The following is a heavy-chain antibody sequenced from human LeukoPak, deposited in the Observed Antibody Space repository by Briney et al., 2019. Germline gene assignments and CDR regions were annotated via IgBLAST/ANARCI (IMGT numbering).Heavy chain of an antibody. J-gene: IGHJ4*02. CDR2: INHSGST. D-gene: IGHD3-10*01. CDR3: ARHMHRGSGSYFFDY. V-gene: IGHV4-34*01. Sequence: SETLSLTCAVYGGSFSGYYWSWIRQPPGKGLEWIGEINHSGSTNYNPSLKSRVTISVDTSKNQFSLKLSSVTAADTAVYYCARHMHRGSGSYFFDYWGQGTLVTVSS. CDR1: GGSFSGYY.